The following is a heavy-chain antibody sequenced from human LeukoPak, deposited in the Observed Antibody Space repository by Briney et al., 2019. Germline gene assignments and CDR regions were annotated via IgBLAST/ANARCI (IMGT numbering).Heavy chain of an antibody. D-gene: IGHD3-3*02. CDR3: AREGANAFQDY. V-gene: IGHV3-48*04. J-gene: IGHJ4*02. CDR2: ISSSSTTI. CDR1: GFTFSSYN. Sequence: GGSLRPSCAASGFTFSSYNMNWVRQAPGKGLEWVSFISSSSTTISYADSVKGRFTISRDNAKNTLYLQMNSLRAEDTAVYYCAREGANAFQDYWGQGTLVTVSS.